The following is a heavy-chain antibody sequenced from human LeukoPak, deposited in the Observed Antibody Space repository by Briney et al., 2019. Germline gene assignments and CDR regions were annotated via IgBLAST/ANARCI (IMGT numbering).Heavy chain of an antibody. J-gene: IGHJ4*02. CDR3: TRRQTFDY. CDR2: IRSKNFGGTT. CDR1: GLTFGDYA. Sequence: PGRSLRLSCTGSGLTFGDYAITWFRQAPGKGLEWVGFIRSKNFGGTTDYAASVKGRFSISRDDSNSIAYLQMNSLKTEDTAVYYCTRRQTFDYWGQGTLVIVSS. V-gene: IGHV3-49*03.